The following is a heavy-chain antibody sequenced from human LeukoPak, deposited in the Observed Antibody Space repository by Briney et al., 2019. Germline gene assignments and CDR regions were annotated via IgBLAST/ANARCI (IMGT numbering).Heavy chain of an antibody. J-gene: IGHJ6*03. CDR1: GYTFTSYG. D-gene: IGHD6-6*01. CDR2: ISAYNGNT. V-gene: IGHV1-18*01. CDR3: ARDVYSSSISYYYYMDV. Sequence: ASVKVSYKASGYTFTSYGISWVRQATGQGLEWMGWISAYNGNTNYAQKLQGRVTMTTDTSTSTAYMELRSLRSDDTAVYYCARDVYSSSISYYYYMDVWGKGITVTVSS.